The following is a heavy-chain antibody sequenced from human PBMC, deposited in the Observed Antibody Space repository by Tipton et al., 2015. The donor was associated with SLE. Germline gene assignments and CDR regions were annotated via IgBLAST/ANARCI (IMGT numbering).Heavy chain of an antibody. V-gene: IGHV3-48*03. CDR3: AREGSSSLFDY. J-gene: IGHJ4*02. D-gene: IGHD6-13*01. Sequence: SLKGRFTISRDNAKNSLYLQMNSLRVDDTAVYYCAREGSSSLFDYWGQGTLVTVSS.